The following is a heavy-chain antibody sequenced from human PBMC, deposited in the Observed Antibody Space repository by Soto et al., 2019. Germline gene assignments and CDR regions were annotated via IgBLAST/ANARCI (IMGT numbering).Heavy chain of an antibody. J-gene: IGHJ4*02. D-gene: IGHD3-16*01. Sequence: QIQRVQSGAEVKKPGASVKVSCKASGYTFTDHGISWVRQAPGQGFEWMGWISAYSDYTAYAQKSQGRVTMTTDKYTNTAYMELRSLTSDDTAVYSCAKDRPRLTQNFLDVYWGQGTLVTVSS. CDR3: AKDRPRLTQNFLDVY. V-gene: IGHV1-18*01. CDR2: ISAYSDYT. CDR1: GYTFTDHG.